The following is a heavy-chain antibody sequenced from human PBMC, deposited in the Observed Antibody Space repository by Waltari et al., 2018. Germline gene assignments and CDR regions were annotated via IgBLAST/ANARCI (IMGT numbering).Heavy chain of an antibody. CDR2: INHSGST. CDR1: GGSFSGYY. V-gene: IGHV4-34*01. J-gene: IGHJ5*02. CDR3: ARGSWYYDFWSGYPTHNWFDP. D-gene: IGHD3-3*01. Sequence: QVQLQQWGAGLLKPSETLSLTCAVYGGSFSGYYWSWIRQPPGKGLGWIWEINHSGSTNYNPSLKSRVTISVDTSKNQFSLKLSSVTAADTAVYYCARGSWYYDFWSGYPTHNWFDPWGQGTLVTVSS.